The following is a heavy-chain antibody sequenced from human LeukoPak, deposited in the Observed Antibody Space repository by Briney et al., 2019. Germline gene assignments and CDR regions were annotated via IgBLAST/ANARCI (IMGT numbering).Heavy chain of an antibody. CDR3: ARSYYYGSGSYEPLDY. J-gene: IGHJ4*02. Sequence: ASVKVSCKASGYTFTGYYMHWVREAPGQGLEWRGCINPNSGGTNYAQKFQGRVTMTRDTSISTAYMELSRLRSDDTAVYYCARSYYYGSGSYEPLDYWGQGTLVTVSS. CDR2: INPNSGGT. V-gene: IGHV1-2*02. D-gene: IGHD3-10*01. CDR1: GYTFTGYY.